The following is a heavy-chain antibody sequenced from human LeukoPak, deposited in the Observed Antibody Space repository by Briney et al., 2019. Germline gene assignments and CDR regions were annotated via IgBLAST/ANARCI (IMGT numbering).Heavy chain of an antibody. V-gene: IGHV3-53*01. CDR3: ASHSSSWYGFDY. CDR1: GFXISSNH. J-gene: IGHJ4*02. D-gene: IGHD6-13*01. Sequence: GGSLRLSCAASGFXISSNHMSWVRQGPGKGLEWVSVIYSGGSTYYSDSVKGGCTISRDNSKNTLYLQMNSLRAEDTAVYYCASHSSSWYGFDYWGQGTLVTVSS. CDR2: IYSGGST.